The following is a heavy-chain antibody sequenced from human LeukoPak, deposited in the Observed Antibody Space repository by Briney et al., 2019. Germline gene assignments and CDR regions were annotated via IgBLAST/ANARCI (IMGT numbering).Heavy chain of an antibody. J-gene: IGHJ4*02. CDR1: GFTFSSYA. CDR3: AKGNSSGYYSPIDY. Sequence: GGSLRLSCAASGFTFSSYAMSWVRQAPGKGLEWVSVIRGSGGSTYCADSVKGRFTISRDNSKNTLYLQMNSLRAEDTAIYYCAKGNSSGYYSPIDYWGQGTLVTVSS. D-gene: IGHD3-22*01. V-gene: IGHV3-23*01. CDR2: IRGSGGST.